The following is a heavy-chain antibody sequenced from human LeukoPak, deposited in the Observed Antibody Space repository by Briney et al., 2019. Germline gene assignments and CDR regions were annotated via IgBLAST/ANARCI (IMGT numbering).Heavy chain of an antibody. D-gene: IGHD3-22*01. J-gene: IGHJ3*02. CDR1: GFTFSSYG. CDR3: AKDLRRITMIVVVITTISASGAFDI. Sequence: GGSLRLSCAASGFTFSSYGMHWVRQAPGKGLEWVAVIWYDGSNKYYADSVKGRFTISRDNSKNTLYLQMNSLRAENTAVYYCAKDLRRITMIVVVITTISASGAFDIWGQGTMVTVSS. CDR2: IWYDGSNK. V-gene: IGHV3-33*06.